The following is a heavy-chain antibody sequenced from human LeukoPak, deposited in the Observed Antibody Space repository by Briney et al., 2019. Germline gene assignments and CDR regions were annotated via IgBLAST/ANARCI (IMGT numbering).Heavy chain of an antibody. V-gene: IGHV1-46*01. Sequence: ASVKVSCKASGYTFTSYYMHWVRQAPGQGLEWMGIINPNAGTTSYAQKFQGRVTVTRGTSTSTVYMELSSLRSEDTAVYYCARDLSGGKLRSVDWLPPDYWGQGTLVTVSS. CDR2: INPNAGTT. CDR3: ARDLSGGKLRSVDWLPPDY. CDR1: GYTFTSYY. D-gene: IGHD3-9*01. J-gene: IGHJ4*02.